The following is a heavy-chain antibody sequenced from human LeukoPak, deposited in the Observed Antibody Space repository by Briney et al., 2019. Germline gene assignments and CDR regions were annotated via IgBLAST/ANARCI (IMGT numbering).Heavy chain of an antibody. CDR2: INGSGGST. Sequence: GGSLRLSCAASGFTFSSYAMSWVRQAPGKGLEWVSAINGSGGSTYYADSVKGRFTISRDNSKNTLYLQMNSLRAEDTAVYYCAKEYCSGGSCYSNWFDPWGQGTLVTVSS. CDR3: AKEYCSGGSCYSNWFDP. D-gene: IGHD2-15*01. J-gene: IGHJ5*02. CDR1: GFTFSSYA. V-gene: IGHV3-23*01.